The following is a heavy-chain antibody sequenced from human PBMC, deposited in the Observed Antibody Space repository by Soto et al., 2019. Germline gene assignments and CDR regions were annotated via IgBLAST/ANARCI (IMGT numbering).Heavy chain of an antibody. CDR2: VYHSGRT. CDR3: ARGVNYYDSSGFYPRDY. V-gene: IGHV4-38-2*01. J-gene: IGHJ4*02. D-gene: IGHD3-22*01. CDR1: GYSITTGYY. Sequence: PSETLSLTCAVSGYSITTGYYWGWVRRPPGKGLEWIGSVYHSGRTSYNPSLESRVTISVDTSKNQFSLRLSSVTAADTAVYYCARGVNYYDSSGFYPRDYWGQGTQVTVSS.